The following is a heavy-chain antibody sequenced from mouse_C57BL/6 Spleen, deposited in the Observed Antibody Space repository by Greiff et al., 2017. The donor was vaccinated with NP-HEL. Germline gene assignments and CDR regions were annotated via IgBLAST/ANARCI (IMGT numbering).Heavy chain of an antibody. CDR1: GYAFSSSW. CDR3: ALNWDEGY. Sequence: QVQLQQSGPELVKPGASVKVSCKASGYAFSSSWMNWVKQRPGKGLEWIGRIYPGAGDTNYNGKFKGKATLTADKSSSPAYMQLSSLTSEDSAVYFCALNWDEGYWGQGTTLTVSS. J-gene: IGHJ2*01. V-gene: IGHV1-82*01. CDR2: IYPGAGDT. D-gene: IGHD4-1*01.